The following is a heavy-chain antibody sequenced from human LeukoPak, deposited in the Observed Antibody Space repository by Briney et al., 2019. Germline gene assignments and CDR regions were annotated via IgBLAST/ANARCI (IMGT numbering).Heavy chain of an antibody. CDR2: IKQDGSEK. Sequence: GGSPRLSCAASEFIFSGYWMNWVRQAPGKGLEWVANIKQDGSEKQYVDSVRGRFTISRDNAKNSLYLQMNSLRVEDTAVYYCARDGFVGAADYWGQGTLVTVSS. V-gene: IGHV3-7*01. CDR3: ARDGFVGAADY. D-gene: IGHD6-13*01. J-gene: IGHJ4*02. CDR1: EFIFSGYW.